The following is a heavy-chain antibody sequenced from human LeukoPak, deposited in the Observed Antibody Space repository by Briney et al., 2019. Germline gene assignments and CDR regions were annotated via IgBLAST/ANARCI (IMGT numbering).Heavy chain of an antibody. J-gene: IGHJ4*02. CDR2: IYSGGST. Sequence: PGGSLRLSCAASGFTVSSNYMSWVRQAPGKGLEWVSVIYSGGSTYYADSVKGRFTISRDNSKNTLYLQMNSLRAEDTAVYYCAKAGLGVVRGVLTWGQGTLVTVSS. CDR3: AKAGLGVVRGVLT. V-gene: IGHV3-53*01. CDR1: GFTVSSNY. D-gene: IGHD3-10*01.